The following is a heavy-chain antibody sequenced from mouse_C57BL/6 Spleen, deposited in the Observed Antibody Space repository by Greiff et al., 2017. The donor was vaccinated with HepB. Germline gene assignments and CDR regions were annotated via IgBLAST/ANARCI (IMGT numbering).Heavy chain of an antibody. CDR2: ISDGGSYT. J-gene: IGHJ3*01. CDR1: GFTFSSYA. V-gene: IGHV5-4*01. D-gene: IGHD2-4*01. CDR3: ARAMDDYAWFAY. Sequence: EVQLVESGGGLVKPGGSLKLSCAASGFTFSSYAMSWVRQTPEKRLEWVATISDGGSYTYYPDNVKGRFTISRDNAKNNLYLQMSHLKSDDTAMYYCARAMDDYAWFAYWGQGTLVTVSA.